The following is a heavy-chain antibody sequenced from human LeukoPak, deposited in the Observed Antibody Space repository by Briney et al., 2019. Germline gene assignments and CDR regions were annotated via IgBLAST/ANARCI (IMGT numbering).Heavy chain of an antibody. J-gene: IGHJ2*01. CDR1: GFTFSTYA. CDR2: ISGSGDGT. V-gene: IGHV3-23*01. CDR3: AKVYLTTVTISYFDL. D-gene: IGHD4-17*01. Sequence: GGSLRLSCAASGFTFSTYAMSWVRLAPGKGLEWVSAISGSGDGTYYADSLKGRFTISRDNSKNTLYLQMNSLRAEDTAVYYCAKVYLTTVTISYFDLWGRGTLVTVSS.